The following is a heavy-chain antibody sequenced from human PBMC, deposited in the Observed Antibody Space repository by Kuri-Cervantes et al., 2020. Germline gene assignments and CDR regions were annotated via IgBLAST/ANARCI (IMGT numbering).Heavy chain of an antibody. V-gene: IGHV5-51*01. CDR1: GYSFTSYW. CDR2: IYPGDPDT. D-gene: IGHD2-2*01. Sequence: GESLKISCKGSGYSFTSYWIGWVRQMPGKGLEWMGIIYPGDPDTRYSPSFQGQVTISADKSISTAYLQWSSLRASDTAMYYCARIVAVPAAKAYYYMDVWGKGTTVTVSS. J-gene: IGHJ6*03. CDR3: ARIVAVPAAKAYYYMDV.